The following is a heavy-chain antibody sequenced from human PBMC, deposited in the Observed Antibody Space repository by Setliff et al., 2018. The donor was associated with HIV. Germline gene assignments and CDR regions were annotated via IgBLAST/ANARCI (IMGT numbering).Heavy chain of an antibody. J-gene: IGHJ4*02. CDR2: IDQDGSEK. CDR1: GFTFSTYW. V-gene: IGHV3-7*03. D-gene: IGHD3-3*01. Sequence: GGSLRLSCAASGFTFSTYWMIWVRQAPGKGLEWVANIDQDGSEKNYVDSVKGRFTISRDNAENSLYLQMTSLRAEDTAVYYCARDDSGYYHPVQALSYWGQGAQVTVSS. CDR3: ARDDSGYYHPVQALSY.